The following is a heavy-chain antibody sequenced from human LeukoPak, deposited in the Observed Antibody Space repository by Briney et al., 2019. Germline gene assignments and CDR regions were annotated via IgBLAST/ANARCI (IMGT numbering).Heavy chain of an antibody. CDR3: ASDRGSTGYYYLDS. D-gene: IGHD6-19*01. J-gene: IGHJ4*02. Sequence: PSETLSLTCSVSGGPITEYYWSWIRQPPGKGLEWIGYIYRTGSTNYSPSLKSRVTMSVDASRNQFSLKLVSVTAADTAVYYCASDRGSTGYYYLDSWGQGILVTVSS. CDR2: IYRTGST. CDR1: GGPITEYY. V-gene: IGHV4-59*01.